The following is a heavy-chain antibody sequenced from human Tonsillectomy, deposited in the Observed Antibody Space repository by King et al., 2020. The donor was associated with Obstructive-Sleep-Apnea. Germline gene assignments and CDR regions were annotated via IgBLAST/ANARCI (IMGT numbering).Heavy chain of an antibody. Sequence: VQLVESGGGLVKPGGSLRLSCAASGFTFSSYSMNWVRQAPGKGLEWVSSISSSRGYIYYADSVKGRFTISRDNAKNSLYLQMNSLRAEDTAVYYCARGGVEWELLSHDYWGQGTLVTVSS. D-gene: IGHD1-26*01. V-gene: IGHV3-21*01. CDR2: ISSSRGYI. J-gene: IGHJ4*02. CDR1: GFTFSSYS. CDR3: ARGGVEWELLSHDY.